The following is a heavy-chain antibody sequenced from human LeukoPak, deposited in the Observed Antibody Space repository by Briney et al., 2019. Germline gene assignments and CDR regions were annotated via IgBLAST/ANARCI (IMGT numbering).Heavy chain of an antibody. D-gene: IGHD3-16*01. CDR1: GYTFTGYY. Sequence: ASVKVSCKASGYTFTGYYMHWVRQAPGQGLEWMGWINPNSGGTNDAQKFQGRVTMTRDTSISTAYMELSRLRSDDTAVYYCARGAYDYVWGRPVDYWGQGTLVTVSS. V-gene: IGHV1-2*02. CDR2: INPNSGGT. CDR3: ARGAYDYVWGRPVDY. J-gene: IGHJ4*02.